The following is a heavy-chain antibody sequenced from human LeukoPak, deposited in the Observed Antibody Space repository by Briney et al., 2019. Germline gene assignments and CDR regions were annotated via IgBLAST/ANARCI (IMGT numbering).Heavy chain of an antibody. D-gene: IGHD2/OR15-2a*01. CDR1: GFTFSNYA. CDR2: ISGSGAST. J-gene: IGHJ4*02. Sequence: GGSLRLSCAASGFTFSNYAMSWVRQAPGKGLEWVSSISGSGASTYYADSVKDRFTISRDNSKNTLYLQISSLRPDDTALYYCATRRGIYGHDFWGQGTLVTVSS. CDR3: ATRRGIYGHDF. V-gene: IGHV3-23*01.